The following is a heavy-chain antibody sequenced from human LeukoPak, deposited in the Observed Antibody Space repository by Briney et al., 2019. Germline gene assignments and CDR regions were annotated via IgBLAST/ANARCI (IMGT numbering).Heavy chain of an antibody. D-gene: IGHD5-18*01. J-gene: IGHJ4*02. V-gene: IGHV3-23*01. CDR3: AKTHVAHTYGLYYFDF. Sequence: QPGGSLRLSCAASGFTFSSYAMSWVRQAPGKGLEWVSAISGSGGSTYYADSVKGRFTISRDNSKNTLYLQMNSLRAEDTALYYCAKTHVAHTYGLYYFDFWGQGALVTVSS. CDR2: ISGSGGST. CDR1: GFTFSSYA.